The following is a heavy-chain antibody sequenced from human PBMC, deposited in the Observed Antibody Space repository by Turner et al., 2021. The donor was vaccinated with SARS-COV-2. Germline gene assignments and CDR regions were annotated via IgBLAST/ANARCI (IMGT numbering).Heavy chain of an antibody. CDR1: GGSISSSRYY. Sequence: QLQLQDSVPGLVKPSETLSPTCTVVGGSISSSRYYWGWIRQPPGKWLEWIGSIYYSGSTYYNPSLKRRVTISVDTSKNQFSLKLRFVTAADTAVYYCAGEVVVLTTTHYGMDVWGQGTTVTVSS. J-gene: IGHJ6*02. CDR2: IYYSGST. CDR3: AGEVVVLTTTHYGMDV. V-gene: IGHV4-39*01. D-gene: IGHD1-26*01.